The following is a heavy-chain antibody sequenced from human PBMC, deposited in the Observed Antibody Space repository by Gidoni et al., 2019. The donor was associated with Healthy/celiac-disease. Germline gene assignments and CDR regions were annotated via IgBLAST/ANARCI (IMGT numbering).Heavy chain of an antibody. CDR3: ARDAGEPKLLQNDAFDI. CDR1: GGSIRSGGYY. Sequence: QVQLQESGPGLVKPSQTLSLPCTVSGGSIRSGGYYWSWIRQHPGKGLEWIGYIYYSGSTYYNPSLKSRVTISVDTSKNQFSLKLSSVTAADTAVYYCARDAGEPKLLQNDAFDIWGQGTMVTVSS. D-gene: IGHD2-15*01. V-gene: IGHV4-31*03. J-gene: IGHJ3*02. CDR2: IYYSGST.